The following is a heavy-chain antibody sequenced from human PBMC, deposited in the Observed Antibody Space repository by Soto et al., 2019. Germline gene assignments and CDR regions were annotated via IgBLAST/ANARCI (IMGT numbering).Heavy chain of an antibody. Sequence: QVLLVQSGAEVKKPGASVIVSCEASGYTFSKNGISWVRQAPGRGLEWMGWISGDTGHTSYSQNFEGRLSVTTDTSTRTAYMELRSLTSNGTAVYYCARDRGDFRFDPWGQGTLVTVSS. J-gene: IGHJ5*02. CDR3: ARDRGDFRFDP. D-gene: IGHD3-3*01. CDR1: GYTFSKNG. V-gene: IGHV1-18*04. CDR2: ISGDTGHT.